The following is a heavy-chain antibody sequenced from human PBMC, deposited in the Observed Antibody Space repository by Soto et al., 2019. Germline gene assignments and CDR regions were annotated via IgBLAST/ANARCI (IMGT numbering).Heavy chain of an antibody. CDR3: ARGYDFWSGYYYPYGMDV. D-gene: IGHD3-3*01. J-gene: IGHJ6*02. CDR1: GFTFSSYA. V-gene: IGHV3-30-3*01. CDR2: ISYDGSNK. Sequence: QVQLVESGGGVVQPGRSLRLSCAASGFTFSSYAMHWVRQAPGKGLEWVAVISYDGSNKNHADTVKGRFTISRDNSKNPLYLQMNSLRAEDTAVYYGARGYDFWSGYYYPYGMDVWGQGTTVTVSS.